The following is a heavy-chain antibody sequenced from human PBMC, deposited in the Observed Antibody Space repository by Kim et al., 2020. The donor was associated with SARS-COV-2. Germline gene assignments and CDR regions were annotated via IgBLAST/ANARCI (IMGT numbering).Heavy chain of an antibody. CDR2: ISCGGSNK. CDR1: GFTFSSYA. Sequence: GGSLRLSCAASGFTFSSYAMNWVRQAPGKGLEWVAVISCGGSNKYYADSLKGRFTISRDNSKNTLYLQMNSLRAEDTAVYFCARPYSGSTYIWFDTWGQGTLVTVSS. D-gene: IGHD1-26*01. CDR3: ARPYSGSTYIWFDT. V-gene: IGHV3-30*04. J-gene: IGHJ5*02.